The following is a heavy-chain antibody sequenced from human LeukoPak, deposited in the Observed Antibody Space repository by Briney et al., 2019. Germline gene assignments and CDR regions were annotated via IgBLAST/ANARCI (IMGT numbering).Heavy chain of an antibody. J-gene: IGHJ6*03. CDR3: ARQPRGLLWFGELYLYMDV. CDR1: GGSISSYY. CDR2: IYYSGST. V-gene: IGHV4-59*08. Sequence: SETLSLTCTVSGGSISSYYWSWIRQPPGKGLEWIGYIYYSGSTNYNPSLKSRISISVDTSKNQFSLKLSSVTAADTAVYYCARQPRGLLWFGELYLYMDVWGKGTTVTISS. D-gene: IGHD3-10*01.